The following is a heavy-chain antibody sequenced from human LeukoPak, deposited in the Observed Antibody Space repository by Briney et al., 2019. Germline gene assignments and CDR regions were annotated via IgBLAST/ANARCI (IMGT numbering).Heavy chain of an antibody. J-gene: IGHJ4*02. CDR1: GFXFSNYW. CDR2: IKEDGSDI. V-gene: IGHV3-7*04. Sequence: GGSLRLSCEASGFXFSNYWITWVRQAPGKGLEWVASIKEDGSDIYYVDSVKGRFTISRDNARSSLFLQMSSLRGDDTAVYYCARDQWRLFDYWGQGTLVTFSS. CDR3: ARDQWRLFDY. D-gene: IGHD2-21*02.